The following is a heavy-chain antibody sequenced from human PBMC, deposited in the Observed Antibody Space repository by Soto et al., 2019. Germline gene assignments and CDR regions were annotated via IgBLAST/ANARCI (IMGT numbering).Heavy chain of an antibody. V-gene: IGHV3-7*01. CDR2: IKQDGSEK. CDR3: ASGAYYYDSSGYYYY. J-gene: IGHJ4*02. CDR1: GFTFSSYW. Sequence: PGGSLRLSCAASGFTFSSYWMGWVRQAPGKGLEWVAKIKQDGSEKYYVDSLKGRFTISRDNAKNSLYLQMNSLRADDTAVYYCASGAYYYDSSGYYYYWGQGTLVTVSS. D-gene: IGHD3-22*01.